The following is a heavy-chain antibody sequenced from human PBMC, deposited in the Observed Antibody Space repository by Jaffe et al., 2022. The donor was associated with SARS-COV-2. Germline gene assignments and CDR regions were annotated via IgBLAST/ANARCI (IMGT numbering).Heavy chain of an antibody. Sequence: EVQLVESGGGLVQPGRSLRLSCAASGFTFDDYAMHWVRQAPGKGLEWVSGISWNSGSIGYADSVKGRFTISRDNAKNSLYLQMNSLRAEDTALYYCAKDITSSGWSSYYYGMDVWGQGTTVTVSS. J-gene: IGHJ6*02. CDR3: AKDITSSGWSSYYYGMDV. D-gene: IGHD6-19*01. V-gene: IGHV3-9*01. CDR1: GFTFDDYA. CDR2: ISWNSGSI.